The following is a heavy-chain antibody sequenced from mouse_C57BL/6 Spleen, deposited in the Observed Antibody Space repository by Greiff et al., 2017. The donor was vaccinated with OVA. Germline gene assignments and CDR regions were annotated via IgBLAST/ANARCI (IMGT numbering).Heavy chain of an antibody. Sequence: QVQLQQPGAELVMPGASVKLSCKASGYTFTSYWMHWVKQRPGQGLEWIGEIDPSDSCTNYNQKFKGKSTLTVDKSSSTAYMPLSSLTSGDSAVNYWEEWGTAEATGFDYWGQGTTPTVSS. CDR2: IDPSDSCT. J-gene: IGHJ2*01. CDR3: EEWGTAEATGFDY. V-gene: IGHV1-69*01. D-gene: IGHD3-2*02. CDR1: GYTFTSYW.